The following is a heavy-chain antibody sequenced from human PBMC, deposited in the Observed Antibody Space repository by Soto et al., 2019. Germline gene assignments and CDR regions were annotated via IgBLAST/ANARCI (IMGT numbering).Heavy chain of an antibody. D-gene: IGHD2-15*01. Sequence: ASVKVSCKASGYTFTSYYMHWVQQAPGQGLEWMGIINPSGGSTNYAQKFQGRVTMTTDTSTSTAYMELRSLRSDDTAVYYCATDQFQRGGSCYHLDYWGQGTLVTVSS. CDR2: INPSGGST. CDR3: ATDQFQRGGSCYHLDY. CDR1: GYTFTSYY. V-gene: IGHV1-46*01. J-gene: IGHJ4*02.